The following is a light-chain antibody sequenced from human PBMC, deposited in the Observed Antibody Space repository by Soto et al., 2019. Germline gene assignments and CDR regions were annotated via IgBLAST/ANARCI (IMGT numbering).Light chain of an antibody. CDR2: WSS. J-gene: IGKJ3*01. V-gene: IGKV4-1*01. CDR3: QQYYSVPFI. CDR1: QSVFDSSNNKNY. Sequence: DIVMTQFPDSLAVSLGERATINCKSSQSVFDSSNNKNYISWYQQKPGQPPNLLISWSSARASGVPDRFNGGGSGTNFTLTITGLQAEDVAIYYCQQYYSVPFIFGPGPKV.